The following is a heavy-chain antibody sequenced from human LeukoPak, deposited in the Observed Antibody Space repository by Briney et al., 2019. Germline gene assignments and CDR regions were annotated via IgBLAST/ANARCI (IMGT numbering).Heavy chain of an antibody. V-gene: IGHV4-59*12. CDR2: IYYSGST. CDR3: ARGLIAAASAGWFDP. Sequence: SETLSLTCTVSGGSISSYYWSWIRQPPGKGLEWIGYIYYSGSTNYNPSLKSRVTISVDTSKNQFSLKLSSVTAADTAVYYCARGLIAAASAGWFDPWGQGTLVTVSS. J-gene: IGHJ5*02. D-gene: IGHD6-13*01. CDR1: GGSISSYY.